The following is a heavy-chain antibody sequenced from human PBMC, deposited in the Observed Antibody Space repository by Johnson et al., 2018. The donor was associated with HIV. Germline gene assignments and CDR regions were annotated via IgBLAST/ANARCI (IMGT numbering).Heavy chain of an antibody. CDR1: QFTFSSYY. Sequence: VQLVESGGGLAKPAWSPRLSCAASQFTFSSYYMNCVRQAPANGLELVGQVNPNGGSTYLIDSGKDRFNISRENAKNSLYLRVNSLRVARGVRSALVDAEDIWGQGTMVTVSS. CDR2: VNPNGGST. J-gene: IGHJ3*02. D-gene: IGHD3-10*01. CDR3: VDAEDI. V-gene: IGHV3-25*03.